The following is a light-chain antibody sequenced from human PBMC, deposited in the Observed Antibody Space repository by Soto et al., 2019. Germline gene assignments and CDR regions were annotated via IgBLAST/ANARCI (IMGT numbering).Light chain of an antibody. CDR1: QSISNH. J-gene: IGKJ1*01. Sequence: IQMTQSPSSLSASVEYRVIITCRASQSISNHLNWYQQTPGKAPKILIFAASSLQSGVPSRFSGIGSGTDFTLPLNNLQREDFEDYFCQQTYSNLWTFGQGTKVEIK. CDR2: AAS. V-gene: IGKV1-39*01. CDR3: QQTYSNLWT.